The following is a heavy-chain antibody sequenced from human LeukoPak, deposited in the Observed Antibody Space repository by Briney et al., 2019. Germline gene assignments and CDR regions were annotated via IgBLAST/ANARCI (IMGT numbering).Heavy chain of an antibody. V-gene: IGHV3-53*01. CDR3: ARDMSFSTSDWYGELDN. Sequence: PGGSLRLSCAASGFTVSSNYMSWVRQAPGKGLEWVSVIYSGGSTDYADSVKGRFTISRDNAKKLLYLQMNSLRAEDTALYYCARDMSFSTSDWYGELDNWGQGTLVTVSS. CDR1: GFTVSSNY. J-gene: IGHJ4*02. CDR2: IYSGGST. D-gene: IGHD6-19*01.